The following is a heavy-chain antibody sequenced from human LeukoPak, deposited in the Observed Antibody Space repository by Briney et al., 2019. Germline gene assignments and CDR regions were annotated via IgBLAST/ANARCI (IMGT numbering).Heavy chain of an antibody. CDR1: GFTFSNSW. V-gene: IGHV3-15*01. CDR2: IKSNTAGGTT. CDR3: TAEPNWFDP. J-gene: IGHJ5*02. D-gene: IGHD1-14*01. Sequence: GGSLRLSCAASGFTFSNSWMSWVRQAPGKGLEWVGRIKSNTAGGTTHYAAPVKGRFTISRDDSKNMLYLQMNSLKTEDTAVYYCTAEPNWFDPWGQGTLVTVSS.